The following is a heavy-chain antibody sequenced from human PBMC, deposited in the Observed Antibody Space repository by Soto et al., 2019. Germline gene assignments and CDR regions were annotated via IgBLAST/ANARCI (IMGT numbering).Heavy chain of an antibody. CDR3: AKDHYGSAIYGMDV. CDR1: GFRFEDYA. Sequence: EVQLVESGGGLVQPGRSLRLSCAASGFRFEDYAMHWVRQAPGKGLEWVSGIAWNSDIIGYADSVKGRFTISRDNGKNSLYLHMISLRPEDTALYYCAKDHYGSAIYGMDVWGQGTTVTVSS. D-gene: IGHD3-10*01. J-gene: IGHJ6*02. CDR2: IAWNSDII. V-gene: IGHV3-9*01.